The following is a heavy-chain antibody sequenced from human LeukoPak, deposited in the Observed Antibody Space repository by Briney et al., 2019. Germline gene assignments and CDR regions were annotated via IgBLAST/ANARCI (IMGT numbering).Heavy chain of an antibody. D-gene: IGHD6-19*01. CDR1: GGSISSYY. Sequence: SETLSLTCTVSGGSISSYYWSWIRQPPGKGLEWIGYIYYSGSTNYNPSLKSRVTISVDTSKNQFSLKLSSVTAADTAVYYCARGKRPVAGIYYYYYMDVWGKGTTVTVSS. V-gene: IGHV4-59*01. CDR3: ARGKRPVAGIYYYYYMDV. J-gene: IGHJ6*03. CDR2: IYYSGST.